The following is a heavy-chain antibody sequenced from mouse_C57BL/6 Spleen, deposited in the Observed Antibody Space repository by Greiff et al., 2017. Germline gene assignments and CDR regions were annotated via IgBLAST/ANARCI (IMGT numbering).Heavy chain of an antibody. CDR2: IWRGGST. CDR3: ARRSTTVVEAYAMDY. D-gene: IGHD1-1*01. Sequence: VKLMESGPGLVQPSQSLSITCTVSGFSLTSYGVHWVRQSPGKGLEWLGVIWRGGSTDYNAAFISRLSISKDNSKSQVFFKMNSLQADDTAIYYCARRSTTVVEAYAMDYWGQGTSVTVSS. V-gene: IGHV2-2*01. CDR1: GFSLTSYG. J-gene: IGHJ4*01.